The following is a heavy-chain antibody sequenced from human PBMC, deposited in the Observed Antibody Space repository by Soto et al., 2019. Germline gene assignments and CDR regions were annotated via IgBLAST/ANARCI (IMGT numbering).Heavy chain of an antibody. D-gene: IGHD2-8*02. J-gene: IGHJ6*02. CDR2: INPNSGVT. V-gene: IGHV1-2*06. CDR1: GYTFSGYY. CDR3: ARDPSSIYCTGDNCYYAIDV. Sequence: QLVQSGAEVKKPGASVKVSCQAFGYTFSGYYIHWVRRAPGQGLEWMGRINPNSGVTDYAQKFPGRVTITRDTSIITAYMELSSLISDDTAVYYCARDPSSIYCTGDNCYYAIDVWGQGTTVTVSS.